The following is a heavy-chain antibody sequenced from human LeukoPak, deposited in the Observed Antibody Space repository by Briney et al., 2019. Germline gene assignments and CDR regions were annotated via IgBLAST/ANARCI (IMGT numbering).Heavy chain of an antibody. CDR3: SRGLARTSMVTRGGVRFDN. CDR1: GGSISSYY. D-gene: IGHD5-18*01. V-gene: IGHV4-59*01. J-gene: IGHJ4*02. CDR2: IYYSGST. Sequence: TSETLSLTCTVSGGSISSYYWSWIRQPPGKGLEWIGYIYYSGSTNYNPSLKSRVTISVDTSKNQFSLKLSSVTAADTAVYYCSRGLARTSMVTRGGVRFDNWGQGTLVTVSS.